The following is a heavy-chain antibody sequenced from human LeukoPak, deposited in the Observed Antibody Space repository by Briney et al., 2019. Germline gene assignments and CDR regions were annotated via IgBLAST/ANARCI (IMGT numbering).Heavy chain of an antibody. CDR3: ARVGDIVLMVYAANDAFDI. CDR2: ISAYNGNT. V-gene: IGHV1-18*01. Sequence: ASVKVSCKASGYTFTSYGISWVRQAPGQGLEWMGWISAYNGNTNYAQKLQGRVTMTTDTSTSTAYMELRSLRSGDTAVYYCARVGDIVLMVYAANDAFDIWGQGTMVTVSS. CDR1: GYTFTSYG. J-gene: IGHJ3*02. D-gene: IGHD2-8*01.